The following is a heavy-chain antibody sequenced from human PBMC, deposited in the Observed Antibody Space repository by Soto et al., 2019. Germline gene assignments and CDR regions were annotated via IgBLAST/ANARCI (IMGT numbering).Heavy chain of an antibody. J-gene: IGHJ4*02. CDR3: ARGDSGSYVFDY. CDR2: IYHSGST. V-gene: IGHV4-4*02. Sequence: SETLALTCAVSGGSISSSNWWSWVRQPPGKGLEWIGEIYHSGSTNYNPSLKSRVTISVDTSKNQFSLKLSSVTAADTAVYYCARGDSGSYVFDYWGQGTLVTVSS. CDR1: GGSISSSNW. D-gene: IGHD1-26*01.